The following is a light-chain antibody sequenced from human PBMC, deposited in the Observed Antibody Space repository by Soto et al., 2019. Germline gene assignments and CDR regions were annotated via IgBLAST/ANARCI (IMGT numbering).Light chain of an antibody. J-gene: IGKJ1*01. V-gene: IGKV3-15*01. Sequence: EIVMTQSPATLSVSPGERATLSCRASQSVSSNLAWYQQKPGQAPRLLIYGASTRATGIPDRFSGSASGTEFTLTIRSLQSEDFAVYYCQQYNNGWTFGQGTKVEIK. CDR2: GAS. CDR3: QQYNNGWT. CDR1: QSVSSN.